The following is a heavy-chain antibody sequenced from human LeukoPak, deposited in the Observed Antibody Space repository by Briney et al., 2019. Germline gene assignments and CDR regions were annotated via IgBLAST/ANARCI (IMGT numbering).Heavy chain of an antibody. J-gene: IGHJ4*02. CDR1: GFTFTSSA. Sequence: ASVKVSCKASGFTFTSSAVQWVRQARGQRLEWIGWIVVGSGNTNYAQKFQERVTITRDMSTSTAYMELSSLRSEDTAVYYCAAVGYCSSTSCYGFDYWGQGTLVTVSS. CDR3: AAVGYCSSTSCYGFDY. D-gene: IGHD2-2*01. CDR2: IVVGSGNT. V-gene: IGHV1-58*01.